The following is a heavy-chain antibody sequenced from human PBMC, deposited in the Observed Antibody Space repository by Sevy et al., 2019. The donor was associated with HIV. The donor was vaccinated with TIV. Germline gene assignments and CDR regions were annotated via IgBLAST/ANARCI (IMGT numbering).Heavy chain of an antibody. CDR1: GFTFGSYG. Sequence: GGSLRLSCVASGFTFGSYGVLWVRQAPGKGLEWVADIWFDGSNIHYADSVRGRFTISRDNSKNTLSLQMSSLRAEDTAVYYCARERTYLFDYCGQGTLVTVSS. CDR3: ARERTYLFDY. CDR2: IWFDGSNI. V-gene: IGHV3-33*01. J-gene: IGHJ4*02.